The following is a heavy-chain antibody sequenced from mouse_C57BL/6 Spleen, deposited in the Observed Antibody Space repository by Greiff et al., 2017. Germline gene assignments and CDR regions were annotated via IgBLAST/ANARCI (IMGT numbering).Heavy chain of an antibody. D-gene: IGHD2-4*01. CDR2: INPSTGGT. CDR1: GYSFTGYY. CDR3: ARGLYYDYDDY. J-gene: IGHJ2*01. Sequence: EVKVVESGPELVKPGASVKISCKASGYSFTGYYMNWVKQSPEKSLEWIGEINPSTGGTTYNQKFKAKATLTVDKSSSTAYMQLKSLTSEDSAVYYCARGLYYDYDDYWAEVTTRTVSS. V-gene: IGHV1-42*01.